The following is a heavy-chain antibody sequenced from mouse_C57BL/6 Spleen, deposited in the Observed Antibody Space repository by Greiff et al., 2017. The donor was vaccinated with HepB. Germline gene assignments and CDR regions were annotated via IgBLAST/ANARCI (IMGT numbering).Heavy chain of an antibody. CDR3: ARSTTYYFDY. D-gene: IGHD2-1*01. V-gene: IGHV5-6*01. CDR2: ISSGGSYT. CDR1: GFTFSSYG. J-gene: IGHJ2*01. Sequence: EVQLVESGGDLVKPGGSLKLSCAASGFTFSSYGMSWVRQTPDKRLEWVATISSGGSYTYYPDSVKGRFTISRDNAKNTLYLQMSSLKSEDTAMYYCARSTTYYFDYWGQGTTLTVSS.